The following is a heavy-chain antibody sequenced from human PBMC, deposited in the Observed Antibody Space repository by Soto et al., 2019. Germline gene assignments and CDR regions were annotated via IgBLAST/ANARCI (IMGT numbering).Heavy chain of an antibody. CDR3: ARDRDSSSSGWFDP. J-gene: IGHJ5*02. CDR1: GLTVSSYA. Sequence: GSLTPSCPAPGLTVSSYAMHGVRQAPGKGLEWVAVISYDGSNKYYADSVKGRFTISRDNSKNTLYLQMNSLRAEDTAVYYCARDRDSSSSGWFDPWGQGTLVTVSS. D-gene: IGHD6-6*01. CDR2: ISYDGSNK. V-gene: IGHV3-30-3*01.